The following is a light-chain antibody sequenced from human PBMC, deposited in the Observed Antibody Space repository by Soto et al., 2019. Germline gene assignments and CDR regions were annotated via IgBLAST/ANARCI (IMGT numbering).Light chain of an antibody. CDR1: QDVSNY. V-gene: IGKV1-33*01. Sequence: DIQMTQSPSSLSASVGDRVTITCQASQDVSNYLNWYQQKLGNAPKLLIYDPSNLETGGPTRFCDSGSGTYFSFTISRLPAEDCATYYCQQYSNLITFGQGTPGEIK. CDR2: DPS. J-gene: IGKJ5*01. CDR3: QQYSNLIT.